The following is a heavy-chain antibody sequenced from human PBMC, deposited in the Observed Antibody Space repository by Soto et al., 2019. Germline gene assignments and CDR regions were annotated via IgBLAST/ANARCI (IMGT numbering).Heavy chain of an antibody. CDR1: GYTFTSYG. J-gene: IGHJ6*02. Sequence: ASVKVSCKASGYTFTSYGISWVRQAPGQGLEWMGIINPSGGSTSYAQKFQGRVTMTRGTSTSTVYMELSSLRSEDTAVYYCATGTVVVAATAYYYGMDVWGQGTTVTVSS. CDR2: INPSGGST. CDR3: ATGTVVVAATAYYYGMDV. V-gene: IGHV1-46*01. D-gene: IGHD2-15*01.